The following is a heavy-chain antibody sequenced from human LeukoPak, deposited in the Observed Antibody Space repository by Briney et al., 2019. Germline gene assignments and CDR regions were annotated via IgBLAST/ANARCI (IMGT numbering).Heavy chain of an antibody. CDR1: GFTFSSYS. CDR3: ARDLYPYDSSGSFWFDP. CDR2: ISSSSSYI. V-gene: IGHV3-21*01. J-gene: IGHJ5*02. D-gene: IGHD3-22*01. Sequence: PGGSLRLSRAASGFTFSSYSMNWVRQAPGKGLEWVSSISSSSSYIYYADSVKGRFTISRDNAKNSLYLQMNSLRAEDTAVYYCARDLYPYDSSGSFWFDPWGQGTLVTVSS.